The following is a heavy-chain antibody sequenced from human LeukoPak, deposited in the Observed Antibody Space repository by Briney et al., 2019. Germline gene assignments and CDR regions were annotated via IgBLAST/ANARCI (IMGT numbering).Heavy chain of an antibody. J-gene: IGHJ3*01. D-gene: IGHD5-12*01. Sequence: GGSLRLSCAASGFTFSSYAMSWVRQAPGKGLEWVSAISGSGGSTYYADSVKGRFTISRDNSKNTLYLQMNSLRADDTAVYYCAKDLSPSSLDLVAHWGQGTMVTVSS. V-gene: IGHV3-23*01. CDR3: AKDLSPSSLDLVAH. CDR1: GFTFSSYA. CDR2: ISGSGGST.